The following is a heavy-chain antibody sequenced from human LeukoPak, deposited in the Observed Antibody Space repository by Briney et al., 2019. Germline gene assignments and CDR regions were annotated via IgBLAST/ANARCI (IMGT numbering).Heavy chain of an antibody. CDR3: AKTGRGVYSSSWYGDS. V-gene: IGHV3-30*02. Sequence: GGSLRLSCAASGFTFSSYGMHWVRQAPGKGLEWAAFIRYDGSNKYYADSVKGRFTISRDNSKNTLYLQMNSLSPEDTAVYYCAKTGRGVYSSSWYGDSWGQGILVTVSS. CDR1: GFTFSSYG. D-gene: IGHD6-13*01. J-gene: IGHJ4*02. CDR2: IRYDGSNK.